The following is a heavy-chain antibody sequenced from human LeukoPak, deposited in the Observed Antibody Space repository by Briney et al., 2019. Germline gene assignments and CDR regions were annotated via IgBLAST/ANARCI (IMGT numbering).Heavy chain of an antibody. V-gene: IGHV3-21*01. Sequence: PGGSLRLSCAASGFTFSSYSMNWVRQAPGKGLEWVSSISSSSSYIYYADSVKGRFTISRYNAKNSLYLQMNSLRAEDTAVYYCARAAYCGGDCYPYYYGMDVWGQGTTVTVSS. CDR2: ISSSSSYI. J-gene: IGHJ6*02. CDR1: GFTFSSYS. CDR3: ARAAYCGGDCYPYYYGMDV. D-gene: IGHD2-21*02.